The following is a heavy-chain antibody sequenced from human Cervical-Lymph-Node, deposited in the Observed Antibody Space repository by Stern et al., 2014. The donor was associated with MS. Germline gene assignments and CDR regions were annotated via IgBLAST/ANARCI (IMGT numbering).Heavy chain of an antibody. J-gene: IGHJ3*01. D-gene: IGHD1-26*01. CDR1: GFSLTTDGMC. CDR2: VDWDDDT. CDR3: ARTRWGASGRHAARFDH. V-gene: IGHV2-70*01. Sequence: VTLRESGPALVRPTQTLTLTCSFSGFSLTTDGMCVSWIRQPPGKALQWLALVDWDDDTYYDTSLRTRLPISKDTSKNQVVLTMANMDPVDTATYFCARTRWGASGRHAARFDHWGQGTVVTVSS.